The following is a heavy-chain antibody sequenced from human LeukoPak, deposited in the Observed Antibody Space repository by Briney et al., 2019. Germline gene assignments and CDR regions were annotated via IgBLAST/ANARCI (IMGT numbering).Heavy chain of an antibody. J-gene: IGHJ3*02. V-gene: IGHV3-21*01. Sequence: PGGSLRLSCAASGFTFSSYSMNWVRQAPGKGLEWVSPICSISSYIYYADSVKGRFTISRDNAKNSLYLQMNSLRAEDTAVYYCAREGGGHDAFDIWGQGTMVTVSS. CDR1: GFTFSSYS. CDR3: AREGGGHDAFDI. D-gene: IGHD6-25*01. CDR2: ICSISSYI.